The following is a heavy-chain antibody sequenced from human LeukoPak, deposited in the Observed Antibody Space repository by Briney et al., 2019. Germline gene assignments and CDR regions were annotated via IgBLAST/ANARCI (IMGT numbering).Heavy chain of an antibody. Sequence: GGSLRLSCAASGFTFSSYWMSWVRQAPGKGLEWVANIKQDGSEKYYVDSVKGRFTISRDNAKSSLYLQMNSLRAEDTAVYYCASPYCSSTSCSTLHDFWGQGTLVTVSS. J-gene: IGHJ4*02. CDR2: IKQDGSEK. D-gene: IGHD2-2*01. V-gene: IGHV3-7*01. CDR1: GFTFSSYW. CDR3: ASPYCSSTSCSTLHDF.